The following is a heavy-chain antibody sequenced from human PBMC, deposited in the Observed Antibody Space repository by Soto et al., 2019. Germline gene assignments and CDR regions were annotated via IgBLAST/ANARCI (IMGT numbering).Heavy chain of an antibody. J-gene: IGHJ6*02. CDR1: GFTFSRHW. CDR2: INSDGSST. Sequence: EVQLVESGGGLVQPGGSLTLSCAASGFTFSRHWMHWVRQAPGKGLVWVSRINSDGSSTSYADSVKGRFTISRDNAKNTLYLQMNSLRAEDTAVYYCAREKVGMVGGLLWYYGMDVWGQGTTVTVSS. D-gene: IGHD1-26*01. CDR3: AREKVGMVGGLLWYYGMDV. V-gene: IGHV3-74*01.